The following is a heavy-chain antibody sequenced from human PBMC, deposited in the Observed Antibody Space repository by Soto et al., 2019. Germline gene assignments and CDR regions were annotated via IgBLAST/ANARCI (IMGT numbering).Heavy chain of an antibody. D-gene: IGHD4-17*01. V-gene: IGHV4-34*01. CDR2: INYSGST. CDR3: ARDKRTSLIDY. J-gene: IGHJ4*02. Sequence: SETLSLTCTVSGGSFSGYYWSWIRQPPGTGLEWIGEINYSGSTNYNPSLKSRVTISVDTSKNQFSLKLSSVTAADTAVYYCARDKRTSLIDYWGQGTLVTV. CDR1: GGSFSGYY.